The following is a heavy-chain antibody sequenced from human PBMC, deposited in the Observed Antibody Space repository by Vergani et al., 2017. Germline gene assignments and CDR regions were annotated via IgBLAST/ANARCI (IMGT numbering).Heavy chain of an antibody. D-gene: IGHD3-22*01. V-gene: IGHV3-23*04. CDR3: AKGSWYYYDSSGYYGR. J-gene: IGHJ4*02. CDR1: GFTFSSYA. CDR2: ISGSGGST. Sequence: VQLVESGGGLVKPGGSLRLSCAATGFTFSSYAMSWVRQAPGKGLEWVSAISGSGGSTYYADSVKGRFTISRDNSKNTLYLQMNSLRAEDTAVYYCAKGSWYYYDSSGYYGRWGQGTLVTVSS.